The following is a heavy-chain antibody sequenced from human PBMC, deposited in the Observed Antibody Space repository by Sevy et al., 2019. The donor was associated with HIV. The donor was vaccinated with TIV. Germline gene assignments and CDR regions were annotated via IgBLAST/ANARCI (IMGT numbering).Heavy chain of an antibody. Sequence: SESLSLTCTVSGGSISSGAYYWSWIRQPPGKGLDWIGYIYYSGSTYYNPSLKSRVTISVDKSRKQFSLTLSSVTAADPAVYYCARDRATMIQGVRKGYYFDSWGQGTLVTVSS. CDR2: IYYSGST. V-gene: IGHV4-30-4*01. D-gene: IGHD3-10*01. CDR1: GGSISSGAYY. J-gene: IGHJ4*02. CDR3: ARDRATMIQGVRKGYYFDS.